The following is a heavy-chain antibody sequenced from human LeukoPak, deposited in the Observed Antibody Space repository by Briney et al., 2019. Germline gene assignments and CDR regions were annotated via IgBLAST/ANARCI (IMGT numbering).Heavy chain of an antibody. CDR3: ARTINVLLWFGESTRVGWFDP. CDR2: INHSGST. D-gene: IGHD3-10*01. V-gene: IGHV4-34*01. Sequence: SETLSLTCAVYGGSFSGYYWSWIRQPPGKGLEWIGEINHSGSTNYNPSPKSRVTISVDTSKNQFSLKLSSVTAADAAVYYCARTINVLLWFGESTRVGWFDPWGQGTLVTVSS. CDR1: GGSFSGYY. J-gene: IGHJ5*02.